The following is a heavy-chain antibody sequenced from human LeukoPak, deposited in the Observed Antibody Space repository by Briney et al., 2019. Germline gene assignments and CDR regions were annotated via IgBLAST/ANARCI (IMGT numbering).Heavy chain of an antibody. J-gene: IGHJ4*02. V-gene: IGHV1-2*02. CDR3: ARGGTRGLIVVVTLDY. CDR2: INPNSGGT. CDR1: GYTFTGYY. Sequence: GASVKVSCKASGYTFTGYYIHWVRQAPGQGLEWMGWINPNSGGTNYAQKFQGRVTMARDTSNSTAYMELSRLRSDDTAVYYCARGGTRGLIVVVTLDYWGQGTLVTVSS. D-gene: IGHD3-22*01.